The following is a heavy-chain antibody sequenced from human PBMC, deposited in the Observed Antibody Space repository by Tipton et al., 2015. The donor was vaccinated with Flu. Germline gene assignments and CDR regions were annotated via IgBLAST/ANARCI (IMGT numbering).Heavy chain of an antibody. J-gene: IGHJ5*01. CDR2: TYVTGST. CDR1: GDSISSDYY. V-gene: IGHV4-61*02. D-gene: IGHD4-23*01. Sequence: TLSLTCTISGDSISSDYYWGWIRQPAGKGLVWIGRTYVTGSTNYNPSLKRRVTISIDTSTSKFSLNLRSVTAADTAVSYCAKETLDHRGGNWFDPWGQGTPVTVSS. CDR3: AKETLDHRGGNWFDP.